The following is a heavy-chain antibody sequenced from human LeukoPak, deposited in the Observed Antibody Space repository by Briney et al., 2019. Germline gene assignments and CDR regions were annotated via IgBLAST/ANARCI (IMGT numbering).Heavy chain of an antibody. D-gene: IGHD2-2*01. V-gene: IGHV1-2*02. Sequence: ASVKVSCKASGYTFTGYYMHWVRQAPGQGLEWMGWINPNSGGTNYAQKFQGRVTMTRDTSISTAYMELSRLRADDTAVSYCARTKPVVPAARINWFDPWGQGTLVTVSS. CDR1: GYTFTGYY. CDR2: INPNSGGT. J-gene: IGHJ5*02. CDR3: ARTKPVVPAARINWFDP.